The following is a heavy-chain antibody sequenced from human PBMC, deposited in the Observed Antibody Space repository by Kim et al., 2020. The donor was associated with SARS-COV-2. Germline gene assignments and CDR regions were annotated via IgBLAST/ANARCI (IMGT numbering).Heavy chain of an antibody. CDR2: ISSSSTI. Sequence: GGSLRLSCAASGFTFSSYSMNWVRQAPGKGLEWVSYISSSSTIYYADSVKGRFTISRDNAKNSLYLQMNSLRDEDTAVYYCARVGIAVIGYFDYWGQGTLVTVSS. J-gene: IGHJ4*02. D-gene: IGHD6-19*01. CDR1: GFTFSSYS. V-gene: IGHV3-48*02. CDR3: ARVGIAVIGYFDY.